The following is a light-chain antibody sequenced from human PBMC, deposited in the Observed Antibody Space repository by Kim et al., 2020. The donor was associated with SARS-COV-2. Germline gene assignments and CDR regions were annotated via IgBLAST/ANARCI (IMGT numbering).Light chain of an antibody. CDR1: QSVSSSF. V-gene: IGKV3-20*01. CDR3: HQYGSLPRT. CDR2: GAS. Sequence: PGERATLSCRASQSVSSSFLSWYQQKPGQAPRLLISGASNRATAIPDRFSGSGSGTDFTLTISRLEPEDFAVYYCHQYGSLPRTFGGGTKVDIK. J-gene: IGKJ4*01.